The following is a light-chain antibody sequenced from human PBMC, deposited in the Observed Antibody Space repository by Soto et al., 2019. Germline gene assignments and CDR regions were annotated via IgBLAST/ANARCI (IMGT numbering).Light chain of an antibody. Sequence: EIVLTQSPATLSLSPGERATLSCRASQSVSSYLSWYQQKPGQAPRLLIYDASNRATGIPARFSGSGTGTNVALTVHVLEPEELAVYDCLQRGRWAAWTFGRANKVEI. CDR2: DAS. CDR3: LQRGRWAAWT. CDR1: QSVSSY. J-gene: IGKJ1*01. V-gene: IGKV3-11*01.